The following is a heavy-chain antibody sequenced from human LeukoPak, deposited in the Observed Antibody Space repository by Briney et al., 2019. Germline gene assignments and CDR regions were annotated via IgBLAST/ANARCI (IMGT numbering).Heavy chain of an antibody. CDR1: GFTVSSNY. D-gene: IGHD1-14*01. V-gene: IGHV3-53*01. CDR3: ARDSGRGYFDY. J-gene: IGHJ4*02. Sequence: PWGPLRLSCAASGFTVSSNYMSWVRQAPGKGLEWVSVIYSSGSTYYADSVKGRFTISRDNSKNTLYLQMNSLRAEDTAVYYCARDSGRGYFDYWGQGTLVTVSS. CDR2: IYSSGST.